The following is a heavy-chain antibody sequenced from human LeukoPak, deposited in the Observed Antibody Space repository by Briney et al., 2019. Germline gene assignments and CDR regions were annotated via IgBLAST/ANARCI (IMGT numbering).Heavy chain of an antibody. CDR2: IRYDGSNK. V-gene: IGHV3-30*02. J-gene: IGHJ3*01. CDR3: AKGVELEWEPNED. CDR1: GFTFSSYG. D-gene: IGHD1-26*01. Sequence: PGGSLRLSCAASGFTFSSYGMHWVRQAPGKGLEWVAFIRYDGSNKYYADSVKGRFTISRDNSKNTLYLQMNSLRAEDTAVYYCAKGVELEWEPNEDWGQGTMVTVSS.